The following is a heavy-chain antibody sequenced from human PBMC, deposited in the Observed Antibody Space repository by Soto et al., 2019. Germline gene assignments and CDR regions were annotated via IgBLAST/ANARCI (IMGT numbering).Heavy chain of an antibody. CDR2: IDPSDSYT. CDR3: ARLRYSSSWDPFDY. CDR1: GYSCTSYW. Sequence: ESVKISFKGSGYSCTSYWISWVRQIPGKGLEWMGRIDPSDSYTNYSPSFQGHVTISADKSISTAYLQWSSLKASDTAMYYCARLRYSSSWDPFDYWGQGTLVTVSS. D-gene: IGHD6-13*01. V-gene: IGHV5-10-1*01. J-gene: IGHJ4*02.